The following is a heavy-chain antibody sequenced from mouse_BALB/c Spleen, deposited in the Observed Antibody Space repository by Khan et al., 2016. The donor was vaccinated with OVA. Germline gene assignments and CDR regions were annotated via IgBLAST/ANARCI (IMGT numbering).Heavy chain of an antibody. CDR3: ARGGGTAPFAY. Sequence: EVELVESGGGLVQPGGSRKLSCAASGFTFSDYGMAWVRQAPGKGPEWVAFISDLAYTIYYGDAVTGRFTISRENAKHTLYLEMSSLRSEDTAIYYCARGGGTAPFAYWGLGTLVTVSA. V-gene: IGHV5-15*02. CDR2: ISDLAYTI. CDR1: GFTFSDYG. J-gene: IGHJ3*01. D-gene: IGHD1-2*01.